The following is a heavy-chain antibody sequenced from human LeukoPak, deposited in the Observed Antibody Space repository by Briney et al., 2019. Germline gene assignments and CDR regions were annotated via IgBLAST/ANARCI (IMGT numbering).Heavy chain of an antibody. CDR3: ARPPGIAAAWFDP. J-gene: IGHJ5*02. V-gene: IGHV4-39*01. CDR2: FDNSGST. CDR1: GGSISSSSYN. Sequence: SETLSLTCTVSGGSISSSSYNWGWIRQPPGKGLEWIGSFDNSGSTYYNPSPKSRVTISVDTSKDQFSLKLTSVTAADTAVYYCARPPGIAAAWFDPWGQGTLVTVSS. D-gene: IGHD6-13*01.